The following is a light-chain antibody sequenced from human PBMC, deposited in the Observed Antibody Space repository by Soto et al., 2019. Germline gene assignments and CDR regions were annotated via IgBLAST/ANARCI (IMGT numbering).Light chain of an antibody. J-gene: IGKJ1*01. Sequence: EIVMTQSPATLSVSPGERATLSCRASQSVSGNLAWYQQKPGQAPRLLIYGASARATGIPARFSGSGSGTEFTLTISSLQSEDCAVYYCQQYNNWPKTFGQGTKVEIK. CDR1: QSVSGN. V-gene: IGKV3-15*01. CDR2: GAS. CDR3: QQYNNWPKT.